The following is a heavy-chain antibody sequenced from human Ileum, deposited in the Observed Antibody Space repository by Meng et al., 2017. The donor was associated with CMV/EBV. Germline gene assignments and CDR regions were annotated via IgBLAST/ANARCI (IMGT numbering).Heavy chain of an antibody. D-gene: IGHD3-22*01. CDR3: TTGSAYSPPGQFHQ. CDR2: VYRGGNA. J-gene: IGHJ4*02. CDR1: GGSSSRANW. V-gene: IGHV4-4*02. Sequence: VTGGSSSRANWWTWVRQTPGKGLEWIGEVYRGGNAMYRPSLQSRLTISVDDSTNQVSLRLRSVTAADTAMYYCTTGSAYSPPGQFHQWGQGTLVTVSS.